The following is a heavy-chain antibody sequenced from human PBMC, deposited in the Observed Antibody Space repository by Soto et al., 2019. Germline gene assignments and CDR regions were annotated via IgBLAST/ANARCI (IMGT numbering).Heavy chain of an antibody. D-gene: IGHD3-16*02. V-gene: IGHV3-7*01. J-gene: IGHJ4*02. CDR3: ARVRSDYMWGTYRYVVDY. CDR1: GFTFRSYW. CDR2: IKQDGNEK. Sequence: EVQLVESGGGLVQPGGSLRLSCAASGFTFRSYWMSWVRQAPGKGLEWVDNIKQDGNEKYYVDSVRGRFTISSDNAKITLSLQLSSLRAADTAVYDCARVRSDYMWGTYRYVVDYWGQGTLVTVSS.